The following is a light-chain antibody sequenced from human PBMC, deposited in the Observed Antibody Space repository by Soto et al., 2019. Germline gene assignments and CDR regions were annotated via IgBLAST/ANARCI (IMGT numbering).Light chain of an antibody. Sequence: QSVLTQPPSASGTPGQRVTISCSGGNSNIGNRPVHWFQQLPGTAPKLLIYKDLQRPSGVPDRFSGSKSGTSASLAISGLRSDDEADYYCLTWDDSLRGWVFGRGTKVTVL. V-gene: IGLV1-47*01. CDR3: LTWDDSLRGWV. J-gene: IGLJ6*01. CDR2: KDL. CDR1: NSNIGNRP.